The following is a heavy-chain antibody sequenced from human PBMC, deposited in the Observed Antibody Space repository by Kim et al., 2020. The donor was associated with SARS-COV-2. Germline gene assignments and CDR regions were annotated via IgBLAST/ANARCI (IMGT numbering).Heavy chain of an antibody. V-gene: IGHV4-31*03. Sequence: SETLSLTCTVSGVSISSRAYSWSWIRQRPGKGLESIAYIRSSGNTFYNPSLQSRVSMSVDTSQNHFSLRLDSVTAADTAVYFCARLSSGVYWYYIDVWGKGTTVTVSS. CDR1: GVSISSRAYS. CDR3: ARLSSGVYWYYIDV. J-gene: IGHJ6*03. CDR2: IRSSGNT. D-gene: IGHD3-16*02.